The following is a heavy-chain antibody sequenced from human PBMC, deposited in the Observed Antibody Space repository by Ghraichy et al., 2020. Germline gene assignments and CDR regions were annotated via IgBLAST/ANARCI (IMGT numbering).Heavy chain of an antibody. Sequence: GGSLRLSCAASGFTFSSYGMHWVRQAPGKGLEWVAVMWYDGSNKYYADSVKGRFTISRDNSKNTLYLQMNSLRAEDTAVYYCARGGSRLFSRGQGTLVTVFS. D-gene: IGHD2-21*01. CDR2: MWYDGSNK. CDR3: ARGGSRLFS. V-gene: IGHV3-33*01. J-gene: IGHJ4*02. CDR1: GFTFSSYG.